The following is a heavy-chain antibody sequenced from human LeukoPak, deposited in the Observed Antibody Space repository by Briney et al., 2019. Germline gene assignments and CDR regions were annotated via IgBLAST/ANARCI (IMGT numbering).Heavy chain of an antibody. CDR3: ANLAWGERYSGYDYDY. Sequence: PGGSLRLSCAASGFTFSSYGMHWVRQAPGKGLEWVAFIRYDGSNKYYADSVKGRFTISRDNSKNTLYLQMNSLRAEDTAVYYCANLAWGERYSGYDYDYWGQGTLVTVSS. D-gene: IGHD5-12*01. J-gene: IGHJ4*02. V-gene: IGHV3-30*02. CDR2: IRYDGSNK. CDR1: GFTFSSYG.